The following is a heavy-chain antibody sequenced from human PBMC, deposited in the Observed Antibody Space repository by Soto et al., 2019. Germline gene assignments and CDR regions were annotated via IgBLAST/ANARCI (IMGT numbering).Heavy chain of an antibody. CDR2: ISSSSSTI. CDR3: ARGYYDFWSGYYSPAPGYGMDV. J-gene: IGHJ6*02. CDR1: GFTFSSYS. D-gene: IGHD3-3*01. Sequence: GSLRLSCAASGFTFSSYSMNWVRQAPGKGLGWVSYISSSSSTIYYADSVKGRFTISRDNTKNSLYLQMNSLRDEDTAVYYCARGYYDFWSGYYSPAPGYGMDVWGQGTTVTVSS. V-gene: IGHV3-48*02.